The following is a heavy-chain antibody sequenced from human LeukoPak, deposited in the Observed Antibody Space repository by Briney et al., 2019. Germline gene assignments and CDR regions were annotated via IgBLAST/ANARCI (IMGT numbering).Heavy chain of an antibody. Sequence: GGSLRLSCGASGFTFSSYWMHWVRQAPGKGLVWVSRINTDGTTTDHADSVKGRFTISRDNAKNTLYLQMNSLRAEDTAVYFCARDPWGYRAGVMDFWGLGTLVTVSS. D-gene: IGHD1-1*01. V-gene: IGHV3-74*01. CDR2: INTDGTTT. J-gene: IGHJ4*02. CDR1: GFTFSSYW. CDR3: ARDPWGYRAGVMDF.